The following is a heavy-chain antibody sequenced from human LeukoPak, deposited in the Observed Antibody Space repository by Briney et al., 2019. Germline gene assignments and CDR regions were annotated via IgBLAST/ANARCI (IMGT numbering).Heavy chain of an antibody. CDR2: ISYDGSNK. Sequence: GGSLRLSCAASGFTFSSYGMHWVRQAPGKGLEWVTVISYDGSNKYYADSVKGRFTISRDNSKNTLYLQMNSLRAEDTAVYYCAKDQTYSSSWYSTNYYYYGMDVWGKGTTVTVSS. D-gene: IGHD6-13*01. CDR3: AKDQTYSSSWYSTNYYYYGMDV. CDR1: GFTFSSYG. J-gene: IGHJ6*04. V-gene: IGHV3-30*18.